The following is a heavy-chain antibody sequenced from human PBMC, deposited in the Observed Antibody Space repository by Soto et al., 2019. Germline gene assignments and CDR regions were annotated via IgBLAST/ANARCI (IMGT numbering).Heavy chain of an antibody. CDR1: GGSITDYS. J-gene: IGHJ4*02. CDR2: IFYRGST. D-gene: IGHD3-3*01. CDR3: ARGSKSNFECHIV. V-gene: IGHV4-59*01. Sequence: PSETLSLTCTISGGSITDYSWNWFRQPPGRGLEWIGHIFYRGSTKYNPCLWDRVNISRGSAQTQLSLRLKSVTAADTAIYYCARGSKSNFECHIVWGQGILGTVSS.